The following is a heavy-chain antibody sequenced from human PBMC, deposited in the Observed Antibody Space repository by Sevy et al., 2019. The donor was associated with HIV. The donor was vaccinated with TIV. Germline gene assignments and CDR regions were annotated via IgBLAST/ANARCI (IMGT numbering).Heavy chain of an antibody. V-gene: IGHV1-24*01. J-gene: IGHJ4*02. Sequence: ASVKVSCKVSGYTLSQLSLHWVRQAPGKGLEWMGSFEPEDAETIYAQKVQGRVTMTEDRSTDTAYMELSSLRSEDTAVYFCATTKDYYDSSGSPFDYWGQGTLVTVSS. CDR3: ATTKDYYDSSGSPFDY. D-gene: IGHD3-22*01. CDR2: FEPEDAET. CDR1: GYTLSQLS.